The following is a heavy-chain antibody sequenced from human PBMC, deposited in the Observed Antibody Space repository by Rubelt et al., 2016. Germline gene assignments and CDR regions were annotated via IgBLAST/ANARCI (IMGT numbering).Heavy chain of an antibody. V-gene: IGHV1-18*01. D-gene: IGHD5-18*01. CDR1: GYTFTSYG. J-gene: IGHJ5*02. CDR3: ARVGTAMVTT. Sequence: QVQLVQSGAEVKKPGASVKVSCKASGYTFTSYGISWVRQAPVQGLEWMGWISADNGNTNYAQKLQGRVTMNTDNSTSTAERELRSLRSEDTAVYDCARVGTAMVTTWGQGTLVTVSS. CDR2: ISADNGNT.